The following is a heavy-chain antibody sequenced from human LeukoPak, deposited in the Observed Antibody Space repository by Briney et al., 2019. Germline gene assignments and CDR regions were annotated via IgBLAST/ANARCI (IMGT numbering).Heavy chain of an antibody. CDR3: GRDIRGLYYYGSGPMGPPDYYFDY. Sequence: SQTLSLTCAISGDSVSSNSAAWNWIRQSPSRGLEWLGRTYYRSKWYNDYAVSVKSRITINPDTSKNQFSLKLNSVTAADTAVYYCGRDIRGLYYYGSGPMGPPDYYFDYWGQGTLVTVSS. D-gene: IGHD3-10*01. V-gene: IGHV6-1*01. CDR1: GDSVSSNSAA. J-gene: IGHJ4*02. CDR2: TYYRSKWYN.